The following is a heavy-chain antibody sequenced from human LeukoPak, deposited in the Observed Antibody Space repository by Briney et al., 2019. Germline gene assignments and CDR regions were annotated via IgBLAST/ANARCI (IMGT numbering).Heavy chain of an antibody. CDR1: GFSFSVHA. V-gene: IGHV3-21*01. J-gene: IGHJ4*02. CDR2: ISTSSTYI. D-gene: IGHD4-17*01. Sequence: GGSLRLSCAASGFSFSVHAMTWVRQAPGKGLEWVSSISTSSTYIYYGDSVKGRFIISRDNAKNSLYLQMNSLRAEDTAVYYCARDMTTVSGPDYWGQGTLVTVSS. CDR3: ARDMTTVSGPDY.